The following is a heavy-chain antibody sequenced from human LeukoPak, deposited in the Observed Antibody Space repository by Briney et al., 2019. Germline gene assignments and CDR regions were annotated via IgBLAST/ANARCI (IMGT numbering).Heavy chain of an antibody. CDR3: ARGPRDPTEYCSGGRCAPTYEV. D-gene: IGHD2-15*01. CDR2: ISSSGSKM. V-gene: IGHV3-48*03. Sequence: GGSLRLSCAASGSTFTNFEMNWVRQAPGKGLEWVSCISSSGSKMYFADSVKGRFSISRDNAKNSLYLQMNSLRAEDTAVYYCARGPRDPTEYCSGGRCAPTYEVWGQGTLVTVSS. CDR1: GSTFTNFE. J-gene: IGHJ4*02.